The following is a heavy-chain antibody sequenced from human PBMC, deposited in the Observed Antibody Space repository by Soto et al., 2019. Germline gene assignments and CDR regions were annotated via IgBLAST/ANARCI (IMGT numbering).Heavy chain of an antibody. CDR2: FDPEDGET. CDR1: GYTLTELS. V-gene: IGHV1-24*01. CDR3: ATAESFTYYYDCSGYYYFDY. Sequence: ASVKVSCKVSGYTLTELSMHWVRQAPGKGLEWMGGFDPEDGETIYAQKFQGRVTMTEDTSTDTAYMELSSLRSEDTAVYYCATAESFTYYYDCSGYYYFDYWGQGTLVTSPQ. J-gene: IGHJ4*02. D-gene: IGHD3-22*01.